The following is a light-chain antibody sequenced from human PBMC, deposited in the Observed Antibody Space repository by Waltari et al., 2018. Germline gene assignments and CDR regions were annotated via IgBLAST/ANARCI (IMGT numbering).Light chain of an antibody. J-gene: IGKJ1*01. CDR1: QTVGSN. CDR3: QQYNDWPQT. CDR2: SAS. Sequence: EIVMTQSPATLSVSSGERATLSCRASQTVGSNLAWYQQKPGQAPRLLIYSASTRDTGIPPRCSGRGPGTEFTLTISSLQSEDFAVYYCQQYNDWPQTFGQGTKVEIK. V-gene: IGKV3-15*01.